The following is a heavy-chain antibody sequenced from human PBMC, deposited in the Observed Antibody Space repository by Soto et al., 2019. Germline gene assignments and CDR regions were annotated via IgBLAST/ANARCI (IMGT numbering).Heavy chain of an antibody. V-gene: IGHV4-59*01. Sequence: SETLSLTCSVSGGSIRSYYWSWIRQPPGKWLEWIGYIYSSGTTNYNTSLQSRGTISGDKSKKQFSLNLESVTAAEQDVYYCARSAATISGTFLWGEVLDIWGPGXTVNVSS. CDR3: ARSAATISGTFLWGEVLDI. J-gene: IGHJ3*02. CDR1: GGSIRSYY. CDR2: IYSSGTT. D-gene: IGHD3-3*01.